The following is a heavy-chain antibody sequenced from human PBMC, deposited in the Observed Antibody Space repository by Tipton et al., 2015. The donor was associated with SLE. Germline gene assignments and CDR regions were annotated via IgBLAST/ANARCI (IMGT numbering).Heavy chain of an antibody. V-gene: IGHV4-4*07. Sequence: TLSLTCSVFGASLSSSYWSWIRQPAGKGLEWIGRIYSTGSTNYNPSLKSRVTISVDTSKNQFSLDLSSVTAADTAIYYCARGFGDIWGQGTMVTVSS. J-gene: IGHJ3*02. D-gene: IGHD3-16*01. CDR1: GASLSSSY. CDR2: IYSTGST. CDR3: ARGFGDI.